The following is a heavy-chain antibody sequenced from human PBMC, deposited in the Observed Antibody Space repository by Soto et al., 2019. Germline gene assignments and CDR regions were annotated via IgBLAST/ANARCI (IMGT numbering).Heavy chain of an antibody. CDR2: IYSGGST. D-gene: IGHD3-3*01. CDR3: ARFHYGSGYGAKSYYYYYMDV. V-gene: IGHV3-66*01. J-gene: IGHJ6*03. CDR1: GFTVSSNY. Sequence: GGSLRLSCAASGFTVSSNYMSWVRQAPGKGLEWVSVIYSGGSTYYADSVKGRFTISRDNSKNTLYLQMNSLRAEDTAVYYCARFHYGSGYGAKSYYYYYMDVWGKGTTVTVSS.